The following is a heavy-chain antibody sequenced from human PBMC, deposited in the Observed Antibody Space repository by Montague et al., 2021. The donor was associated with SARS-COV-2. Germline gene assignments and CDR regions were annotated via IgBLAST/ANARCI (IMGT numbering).Heavy chain of an antibody. CDR3: ARRRDRSTVVSPAVFDL. CDR2: ICYGGST. Sequence: SETLSLTCSVSSDSISSRSYCWAWIRQSPGKGLEWIGNICYGGSTYYNPSLRSRVVMSAETSKSQFSLKLYSMTAADTSIYYCARRRDRSTVVSPAVFDLWGQGTMVIVSS. CDR1: SDSISSRSYC. V-gene: IGHV4-39*01. J-gene: IGHJ3*01. D-gene: IGHD4-23*01.